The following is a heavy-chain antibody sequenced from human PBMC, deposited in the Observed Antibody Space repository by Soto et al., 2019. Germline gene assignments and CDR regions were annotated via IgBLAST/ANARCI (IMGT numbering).Heavy chain of an antibody. CDR3: TGSNGDFRDFDY. J-gene: IGHJ4*02. CDR2: IRNRANGYST. D-gene: IGHD4-17*01. CDR1: GFTFSDHY. Sequence: EVQLVESGGGLVQPGGSVRLSCAASGFTFSDHYMDWVRQAAGKGLEWVGRIRNRANGYSTVYAASVTGRFTISRDDSKNSVFLQMNSLKTEDTAVYYCTGSNGDFRDFDYWGQGTLVTVSS. V-gene: IGHV3-72*01.